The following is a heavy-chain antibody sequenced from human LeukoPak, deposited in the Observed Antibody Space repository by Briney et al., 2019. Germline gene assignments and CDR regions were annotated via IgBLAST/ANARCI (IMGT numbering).Heavy chain of an antibody. CDR3: ARDGGPDSSGWLYYYYYSMDV. CDR1: GFTFSSYW. D-gene: IGHD6-19*01. Sequence: GGSLRLSCAASGFTFSSYWMSWVRQAPGKGLEWVANIKQDGSEKYYVDSVKGRFTISRDNAKNSLYLQMNSLRAEDTAVYYCARDGGPDSSGWLYYYYYSMDVWGQGTTVTVSS. J-gene: IGHJ6*02. V-gene: IGHV3-7*03. CDR2: IKQDGSEK.